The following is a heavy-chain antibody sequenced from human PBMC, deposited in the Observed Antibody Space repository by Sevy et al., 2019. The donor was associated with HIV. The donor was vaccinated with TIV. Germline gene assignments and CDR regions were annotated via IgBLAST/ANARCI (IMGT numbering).Heavy chain of an antibody. J-gene: IGHJ4*02. CDR1: GFTFSNFG. D-gene: IGHD6-13*01. CDR3: PKDLAGPGRIYFDL. CDR2: IRYDGSDK. Sequence: GGSLRLSCTASGFTFSNFGMHWVRQVPGKGLEWVTFIRYDGSDKYYAASVKGRLTVSRADSKNTLYLQMDSLRPEDTAMYYWPKDLAGPGRIYFDLWGQGDLVNVSA. V-gene: IGHV3-30*02.